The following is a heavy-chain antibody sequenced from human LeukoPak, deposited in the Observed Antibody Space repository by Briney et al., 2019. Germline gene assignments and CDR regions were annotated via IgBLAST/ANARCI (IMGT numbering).Heavy chain of an antibody. J-gene: IGHJ3*02. D-gene: IGHD3-16*02. V-gene: IGHV3-33*01. CDR2: IWYDGSNK. Sequence: GGSLRLSCAASGFTFSSHGIHWVRQAPGKGPEWVAVIWYDGSNKYYADSVKGRFTISRDNSKNTLYLQMNSLRAEDTAVYYCARDSYDYVWGSYRYRAFDIWGQGTMVTVPS. CDR1: GFTFSSHG. CDR3: ARDSYDYVWGSYRYRAFDI.